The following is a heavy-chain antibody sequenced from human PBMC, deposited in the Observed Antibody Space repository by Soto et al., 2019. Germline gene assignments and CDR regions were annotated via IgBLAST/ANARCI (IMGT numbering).Heavy chain of an antibody. CDR3: ARMRYYYDSSGYGTAFDI. D-gene: IGHD3-22*01. CDR2: IDWDDDK. J-gene: IGHJ3*02. V-gene: IGHV2-70*01. Sequence: SGPTLVNPTQTLTLTCTFSGFSLSTSGMCVSWIRQPPGKALEWLALIDWDDDKYYSTSLKTRLTISKDTSKNQVVLTMTNMDPVDTATYYCARMRYYYDSSGYGTAFDIWGQGTMVTVSS. CDR1: GFSLSTSGMC.